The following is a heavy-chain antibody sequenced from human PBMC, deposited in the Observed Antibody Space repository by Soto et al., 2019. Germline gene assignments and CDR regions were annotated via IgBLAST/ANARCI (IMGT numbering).Heavy chain of an antibody. J-gene: IGHJ4*02. D-gene: IGHD3-9*01. Sequence: GASVKVSCKASGYTFTSYGISWVRQAPGQGLEWMGWISAYNGNTNYAQKLQGRVTMTTDTSTSTAYMELRSLRSDDTAVYYCARGLASYYDILTGYPVFDTFDYWGQGTPVTVSS. CDR2: ISAYNGNT. CDR1: GYTFTSYG. V-gene: IGHV1-18*01. CDR3: ARGLASYYDILTGYPVFDTFDY.